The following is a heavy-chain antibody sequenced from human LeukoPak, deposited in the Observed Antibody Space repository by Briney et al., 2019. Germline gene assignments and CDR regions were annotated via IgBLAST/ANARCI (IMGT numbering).Heavy chain of an antibody. J-gene: IGHJ4*02. V-gene: IGHV3-23*01. CDR3: ARGVDWSLLFDY. CDR1: GFTFSSYA. D-gene: IGHD3-9*01. Sequence: PGGSLRLSCAASGFTFSSYAMSWVRQAPGKGLEWVSAISGSGGSTYYADSVKGRFTISRDNSKNTLYLQMNSLRAEDTAVYYCARGVDWSLLFDYWGQGTLVTVSS. CDR2: ISGSGGST.